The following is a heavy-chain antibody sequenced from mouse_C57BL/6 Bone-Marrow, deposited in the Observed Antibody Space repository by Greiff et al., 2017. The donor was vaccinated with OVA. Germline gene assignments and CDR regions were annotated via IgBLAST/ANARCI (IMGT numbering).Heavy chain of an antibody. CDR2: IRNKANGYTT. J-gene: IGHJ2*01. CDR3: ARSSTVVADFDY. V-gene: IGHV7-3*01. CDR1: GFTFTDYY. D-gene: IGHD1-1*01. Sequence: VESGGGLVQPGGSLSLSCAASGFTFTDYYMSWVRQPPGKALEWLGFIRNKANGYTTEYSASVKGRFTISRDNSQSILYLQMNALRAEDSATYYCARSSTVVADFDYWGQGTTLTVSS.